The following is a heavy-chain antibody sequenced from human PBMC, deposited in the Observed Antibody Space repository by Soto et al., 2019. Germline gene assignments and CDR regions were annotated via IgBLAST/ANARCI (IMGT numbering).Heavy chain of an antibody. V-gene: IGHV5-51*01. CDR2: IYPGDSDT. D-gene: IGHD3-9*01. CDR1: GYIFTSYW. J-gene: IGHJ3*02. Sequence: GESLKVSCKGSGYIFTSYWIGWVRQMPGKGLEWMGIIYPGDSDTRYSPSFQGQVTISADKSISTAYLQWSSLKASDTAMYYCARSFPLLAGYYGAFDICGQGTMVTGSS. CDR3: ARSFPLLAGYYGAFDI.